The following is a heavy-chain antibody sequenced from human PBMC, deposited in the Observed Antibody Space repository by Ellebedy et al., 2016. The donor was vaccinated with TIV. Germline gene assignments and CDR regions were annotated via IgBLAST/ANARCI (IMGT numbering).Heavy chain of an antibody. Sequence: MPSETLSLTCTVSGGSISSSVYHWGWIRQPPGKGLEWIGSIYDSGSTHYNPSLRSQITISLDPAKNQFSVRLDSLTAADTAVYYCARHRTRTVVATAVIDYWGQGSLVSVSS. CDR3: ARHRTRTVVATAVIDY. D-gene: IGHD2-21*02. J-gene: IGHJ4*02. CDR1: GGSISSSVYH. V-gene: IGHV4-39*01. CDR2: IYDSGST.